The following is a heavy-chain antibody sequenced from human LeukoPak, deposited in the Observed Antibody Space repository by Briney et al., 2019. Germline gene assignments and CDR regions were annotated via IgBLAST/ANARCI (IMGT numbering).Heavy chain of an antibody. Sequence: SETLSLTCTVSGGSISSYYWSWIRQPQGKGLEWIGYIYYSGSTNYNPSLKSRVTISVDTSKNQFSLKLSSVTAADTAVYYCVRYFDFTPLLHYGMDVWGQGTTVTVSS. J-gene: IGHJ6*02. CDR3: VRYFDFTPLLHYGMDV. D-gene: IGHD3-9*01. V-gene: IGHV4-59*01. CDR2: IYYSGST. CDR1: GGSISSYY.